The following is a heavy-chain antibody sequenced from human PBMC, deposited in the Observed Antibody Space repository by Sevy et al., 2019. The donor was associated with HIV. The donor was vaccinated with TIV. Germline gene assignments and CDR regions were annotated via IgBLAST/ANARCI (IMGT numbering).Heavy chain of an antibody. CDR2: ISGGGGST. CDR3: AKVDSSDYYSVSGFDY. J-gene: IGHJ4*02. CDR1: GFTFSSYA. Sequence: GEALMISCAASGFTFSSYAMSWVRQAAGKGLEWGSAISGGGGSTYYANSVQGRFTISRDNSKNTPYLQMNSLRAEDTAVYYCAKVDSSDYYSVSGFDYWGQGTLVTVSS. V-gene: IGHV3-23*01. D-gene: IGHD3-22*01.